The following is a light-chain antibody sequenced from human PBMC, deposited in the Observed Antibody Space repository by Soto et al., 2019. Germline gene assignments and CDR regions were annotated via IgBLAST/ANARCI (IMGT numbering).Light chain of an antibody. J-gene: IGLJ2*01. CDR3: SAWYDSLFGPV. V-gene: IGLV1-44*01. Sequence: VLAQPPSASGTPGQRVAISCSGTSSNIGSNPVNWFKQLPATAPKLLIYGSNQRPSGVPDRFSGSKSGTSASLAISGLQSEKEADYYCSAWYDSLFGPVFGGGTKLTVL. CDR1: SSNIGSNP. CDR2: GSN.